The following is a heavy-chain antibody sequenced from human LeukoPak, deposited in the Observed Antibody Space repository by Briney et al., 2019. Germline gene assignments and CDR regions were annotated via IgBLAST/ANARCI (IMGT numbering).Heavy chain of an antibody. V-gene: IGHV3-23*01. J-gene: IGHJ4*02. CDR1: GFTFSTYA. D-gene: IGHD5-12*01. CDR2: ISGIGSDT. CDR3: AKDRPTWPIDY. Sequence: GGSLRLSCAASGFTFSTYAMSWVRQAPGKGLEWVSGISGIGSDTYYADSVKGRFTISRDNSKNTLFLQMNSLRAEDTAVYYCAKDRPTWPIDYWGQGTLVTVSS.